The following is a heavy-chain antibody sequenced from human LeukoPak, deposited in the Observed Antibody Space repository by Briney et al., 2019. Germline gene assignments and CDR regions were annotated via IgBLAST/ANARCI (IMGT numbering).Heavy chain of an antibody. Sequence: SETLSLTCTVSGGSISSSSYYWGWIRQPPGKGLVYIGSVYYNGNTYYNPSLKSRVTISVDTSKKQFSLKLSSVTAADTAVYYCTRLRYGGWFDSWGQGTLVTVSS. CDR2: VYYNGNT. J-gene: IGHJ5*01. V-gene: IGHV4-39*01. CDR1: GGSISSSSYY. D-gene: IGHD3-10*01. CDR3: TRLRYGGWFDS.